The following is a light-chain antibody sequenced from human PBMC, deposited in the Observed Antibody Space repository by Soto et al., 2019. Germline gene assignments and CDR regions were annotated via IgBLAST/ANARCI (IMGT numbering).Light chain of an antibody. CDR3: SSYRSGGTFV. J-gene: IGLJ1*01. CDR1: SSDVGGYNY. V-gene: IGLV2-14*01. Sequence: QSVLTQPASVSGPPGQSTAISCTGTSSDVGGYNYVSWHQQHPGKAPKVLISVVSNRPSGVSNRFSGSKSGNTASLTISGLQAEDEADYYCSSYRSGGTFVFGSGTKVTVL. CDR2: VVS.